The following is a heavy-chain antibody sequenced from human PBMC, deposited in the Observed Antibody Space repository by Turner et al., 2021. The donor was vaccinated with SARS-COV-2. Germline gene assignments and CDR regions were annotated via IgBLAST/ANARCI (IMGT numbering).Heavy chain of an antibody. CDR2: IIPILGIA. V-gene: IGHV1-69*10. Sequence: QVQLVQSGAEVKKPGSSVKVSCKASGGTFSSYAISWVRQAPGQGLEGMGGIIPILGIANYAQKFQGRVTITADKSTSTAYMELSSLRSEETAVYYCARDSPYCSSTSCYDVWGQGTTVTVSS. D-gene: IGHD2-2*01. CDR1: GGTFSSYA. CDR3: ARDSPYCSSTSCYDV. J-gene: IGHJ6*02.